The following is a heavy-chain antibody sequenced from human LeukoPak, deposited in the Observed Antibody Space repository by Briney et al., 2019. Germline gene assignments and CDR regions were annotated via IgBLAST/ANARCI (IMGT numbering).Heavy chain of an antibody. CDR3: AKEGNLGWELPQFDY. Sequence: GGSLRLSCTVSGFIFSNYAMSWARQAPGKGLEWVSSISDSGAGTYYADSVRGRFTISRDNSKNTLYLQLDSLRAEDTAVYYCAKEGNLGWELPQFDYWGQGTLVTVSS. CDR2: ISDSGAGT. CDR1: GFIFSNYA. V-gene: IGHV3-23*01. D-gene: IGHD3-10*01. J-gene: IGHJ4*02.